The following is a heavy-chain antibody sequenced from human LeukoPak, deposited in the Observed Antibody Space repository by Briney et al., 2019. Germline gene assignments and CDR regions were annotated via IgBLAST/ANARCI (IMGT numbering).Heavy chain of an antibody. J-gene: IGHJ4*01. D-gene: IGHD2-8*01. CDR3: AREAQGRSFPLYYFDS. CDR2: IYYSGST. Sequence: PSETLSLTCTVSGGSISSYSYYWGWIRQPPGKGLEWIGSIYYSGSTYYNPSLKSRVTISVDTSKNQFSLRLTSVTPADTAVYYCAREAQGRSFPLYYFDSWGQGTLVSV. V-gene: IGHV4-39*07. CDR1: GGSISSYSYY.